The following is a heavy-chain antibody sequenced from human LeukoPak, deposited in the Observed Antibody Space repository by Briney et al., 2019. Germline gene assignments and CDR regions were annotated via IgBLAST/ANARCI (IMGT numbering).Heavy chain of an antibody. CDR1: GFTVSSNY. V-gene: IGHV3-53*01. D-gene: IGHD6-13*01. Sequence: GGSLRLSCAASGFTVSSNYMSWVRQAPGKGLEWVSVIYSGGSTYYADSVKGRFTISRDNSKNTLYLQMNSLRAEDTAVYYCAKGSIWADYYYYGMDVWGQGTTVTVSS. CDR3: AKGSIWADYYYYGMDV. J-gene: IGHJ6*02. CDR2: IYSGGST.